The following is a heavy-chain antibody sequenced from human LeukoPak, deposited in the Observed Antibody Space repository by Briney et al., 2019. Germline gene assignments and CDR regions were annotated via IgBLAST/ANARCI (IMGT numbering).Heavy chain of an antibody. CDR2: INPSGGST. J-gene: IGHJ4*02. V-gene: IGHV1-2*02. D-gene: IGHD1-26*01. CDR3: ARDHLIVGAYYFDY. Sequence: ASVKVSCKASGYTFTGYYMHWVRQAPGQGLEWMGIINPSGGSTSYAQKFQGRVTMTRDTSISTAYMELSRLRSDDTAVYYCARDHLIVGAYYFDYWGQGTLVTVSS. CDR1: GYTFTGYY.